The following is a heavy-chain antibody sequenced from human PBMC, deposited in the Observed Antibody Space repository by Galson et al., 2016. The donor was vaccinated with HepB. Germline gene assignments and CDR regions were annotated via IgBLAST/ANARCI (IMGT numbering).Heavy chain of an antibody. CDR3: VKGWPRGGMDV. CDR2: ISNNGDTI. J-gene: IGHJ6*02. CDR1: GFTISTYA. V-gene: IGHV3-64D*06. Sequence: SLRLSCAASGFTISTYAMHWVRQAPGQGLEYVSAISNNGDTINYADSVKGRFTISRDNSKNTMYLQMRSLRGEDTAVYYCVKGWPRGGMDVWGQGTTVPVSS. D-gene: IGHD2-15*01.